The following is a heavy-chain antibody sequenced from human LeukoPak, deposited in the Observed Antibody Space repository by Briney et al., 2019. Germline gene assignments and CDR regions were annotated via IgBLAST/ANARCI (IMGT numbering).Heavy chain of an antibody. CDR2: IYWDDDK. Sequence: SGPTLVNPTQTLTLTCTFSGFSLSTSGVGVGWIRQPPGKALEWLALIYWDDDKRHSPSLKSRLTITKDTSKNQVVLTMTNMDPVDTATYYCAHFVRAAAAGTEADAFDIWGQGTMVTVSS. V-gene: IGHV2-5*02. D-gene: IGHD6-13*01. J-gene: IGHJ3*02. CDR1: GFSLSTSGVG. CDR3: AHFVRAAAAGTEADAFDI.